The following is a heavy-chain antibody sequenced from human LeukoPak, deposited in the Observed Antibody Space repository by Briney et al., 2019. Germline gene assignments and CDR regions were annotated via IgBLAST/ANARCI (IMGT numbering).Heavy chain of an antibody. CDR2: ISWNSGSI. CDR1: GFTFDDYA. Sequence: PGGSLRLSCAASGFTFDDYAMHRVRQAPGKALEWVSGISWNSGSIGYADSVKGRFTISRDNAKNSLYLQMNSLRAEDTALYYCAKDIRLWLLGHYFDYWGQGTLVTVSS. V-gene: IGHV3-9*01. D-gene: IGHD5-18*01. J-gene: IGHJ4*02. CDR3: AKDIRLWLLGHYFDY.